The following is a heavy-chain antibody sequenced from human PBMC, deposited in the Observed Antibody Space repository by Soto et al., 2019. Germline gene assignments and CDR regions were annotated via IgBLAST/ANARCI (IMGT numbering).Heavy chain of an antibody. CDR1: GFTFSSYA. CDR3: ASPYYYDSSGYRRHYYYGMDV. J-gene: IGHJ6*02. CDR2: ISYDGSNK. D-gene: IGHD3-22*01. Sequence: GGSLRLSCAASGFTFSSYAMHWVRQAPGKGLEWVAVISYDGSNKYCADSVKGRFTISRDNSKNTLYLQMNSLRAEDTAVYYCASPYYYDSSGYRRHYYYGMDVWGQGTTVTVSS. V-gene: IGHV3-30-3*01.